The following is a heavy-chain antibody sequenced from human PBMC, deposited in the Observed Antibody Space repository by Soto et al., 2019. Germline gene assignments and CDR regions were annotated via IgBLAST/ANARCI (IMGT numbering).Heavy chain of an antibody. J-gene: IGHJ5*02. CDR1: GGSFSGHY. CDR3: ARDRRLITMVRGVSLWFDP. CDR2: INHSGST. D-gene: IGHD3-10*01. Sequence: PSETLSLTCAVYGGSFSGHYWSWIRQPPGKGLEWIGEINHSGSTNYNPSLKSRVTISVDTSKNQFSLKLSSVTAADTAVYYCARDRRLITMVRGVSLWFDPWGQGTLVTVS. V-gene: IGHV4-34*01.